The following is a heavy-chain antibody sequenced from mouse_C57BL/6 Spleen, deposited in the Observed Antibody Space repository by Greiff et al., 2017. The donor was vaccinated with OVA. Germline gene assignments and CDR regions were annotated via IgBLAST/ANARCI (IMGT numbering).Heavy chain of an antibody. J-gene: IGHJ2*01. Sequence: QVQLQQPGAELVKPGASVKLSCKASGYTFTSYWMQWVKQRPGQGLEWIGEIDPSDSYTNYNQKFKGKATLTVDTSSSTAYMQLSSLTSEDSAVYYCANAPAEYYFDYWGQGTTLTVSS. CDR3: ANAPAEYYFDY. CDR1: GYTFTSYW. CDR2: IDPSDSYT. V-gene: IGHV1-50*01.